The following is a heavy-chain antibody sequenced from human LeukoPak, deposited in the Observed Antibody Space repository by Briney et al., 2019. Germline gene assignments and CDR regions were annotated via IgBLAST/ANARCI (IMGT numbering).Heavy chain of an antibody. Sequence: ASVKVSCKASGYTFTGYYMHWMRQAPGQGLEWMGWINPNSGGTNYAQKFQGRVTMTRDTSISTAYMELSRLRSDDTAVYYCARRTVGNPADPLGYWGQGTLVTVSS. CDR3: ARRTVGNPADPLGY. CDR1: GYTFTGYY. J-gene: IGHJ4*02. CDR2: INPNSGGT. V-gene: IGHV1-2*02. D-gene: IGHD1-26*01.